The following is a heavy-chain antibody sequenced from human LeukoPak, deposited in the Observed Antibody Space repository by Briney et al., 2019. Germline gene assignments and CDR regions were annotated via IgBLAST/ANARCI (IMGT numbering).Heavy chain of an antibody. CDR2: IIPILGIA. J-gene: IGHJ4*02. V-gene: IGHV1-69*04. CDR1: GGTFSSYA. Sequence: SVKVSCKASGGTFSSYAISWVRQAPGQGLEWMGRIIPILGIANYAQKFQGRVTITADKSTSTAYMELSSLRSEDTAVYYCARDSPLLGYFDYWGRGTLVTVSS. CDR3: ARDSPLLGYFDY.